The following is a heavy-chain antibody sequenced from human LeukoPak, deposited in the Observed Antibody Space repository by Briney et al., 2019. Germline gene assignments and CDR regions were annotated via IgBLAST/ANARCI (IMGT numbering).Heavy chain of an antibody. V-gene: IGHV1-2*02. CDR1: GYSFTGYY. J-gene: IGHJ5*02. Sequence: ASVKVSCKTSGYSFTGYYIHWVRQSPGQGLEWMGWMNPNSGGANYPQKVQGRVTMTRDTSISTAFMELSWLRSDDSAVYYCARGASTSYYDRSAYYWFDPWGQGTLVTVSS. CDR2: MNPNSGGA. D-gene: IGHD3-22*01. CDR3: ARGASTSYYDRSAYYWFDP.